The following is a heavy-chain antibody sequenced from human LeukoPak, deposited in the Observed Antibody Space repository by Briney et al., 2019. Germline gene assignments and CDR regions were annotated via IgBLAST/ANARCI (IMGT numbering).Heavy chain of an antibody. D-gene: IGHD2/OR15-2a*01. V-gene: IGHV3-74*01. J-gene: IGHJ4*02. CDR3: ASNKASSFDH. CDR1: GFTFSTYA. Sequence: PGRSLRLSCAASGFTFSTYAMHWVRQAPGKGLVWVSHINSDGSSTGYADSVKGRFTISRDNAKNTLYLQMSSLRAEDTAVYYCASNKASSFDHWGQGTLVTVSS. CDR2: INSDGSST.